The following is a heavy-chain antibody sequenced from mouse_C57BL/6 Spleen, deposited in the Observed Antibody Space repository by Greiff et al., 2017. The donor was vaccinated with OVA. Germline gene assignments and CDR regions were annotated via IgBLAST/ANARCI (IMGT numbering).Heavy chain of an antibody. Sequence: VQLQQSGAELVKPGASVKISCKASGYAFSSYWMNWVKQRPGKGLEWIGQIYPGDGDTNYNGKFKGKATLTADKSSSTAYMQLSSLTSEDSAVYFCARSGDSTMVNPFVYWGQGTRVTVSA. CDR2: IYPGDGDT. D-gene: IGHD2-2*01. CDR3: ARSGDSTMVNPFVY. J-gene: IGHJ3*01. CDR1: GYAFSSYW. V-gene: IGHV1-80*01.